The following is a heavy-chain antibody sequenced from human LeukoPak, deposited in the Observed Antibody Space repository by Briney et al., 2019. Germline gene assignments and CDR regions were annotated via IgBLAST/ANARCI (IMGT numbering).Heavy chain of an antibody. V-gene: IGHV1-69-2*01. CDR3: ATVGLVDTANNWFDP. Sequence: GASVKVSCKASGYTFTGYYMHWVQQAPGKGLEWMGLVDPEDGETIYAEKFQGRVTITADTSTDTAYMELSSLRSEDTAVYYCATVGLVDTANNWFDPWGQGTLVTVSS. D-gene: IGHD5-18*01. J-gene: IGHJ5*02. CDR2: VDPEDGET. CDR1: GYTFTGYY.